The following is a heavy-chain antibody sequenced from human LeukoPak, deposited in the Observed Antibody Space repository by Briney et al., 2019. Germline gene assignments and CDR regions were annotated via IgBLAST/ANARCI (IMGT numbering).Heavy chain of an antibody. J-gene: IGHJ4*02. CDR2: ISSSSSYI. Sequence: SGGSLRVSCAASGFTFSIYSMNCVRAAPGEGLECVSSISSSSSYIYYADSVKGRFTISRDNAKNALYLEMNSLRAEDTAVYYCAREYWSGGRCVIDYWGQGTLVSVCS. D-gene: IGHD2-15*01. CDR3: AREYWSGGRCVIDY. CDR1: GFTFSIYS. V-gene: IGHV3-21*01.